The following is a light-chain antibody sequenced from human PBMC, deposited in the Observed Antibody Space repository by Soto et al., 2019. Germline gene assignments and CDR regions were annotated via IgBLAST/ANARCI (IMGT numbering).Light chain of an antibody. J-gene: IGLJ1*01. Sequence: QSVLTQPPSASGTPGQRVTISCSGSSSNIGGNAVNWYQQLPATTPKLLIYRNNQRPSGVPDRFSGSKSGTSASLAISGLQSEDEGDYYCAAWDDSLSGYVFGTGTKVTVL. CDR2: RNN. CDR3: AAWDDSLSGYV. V-gene: IGLV1-44*01. CDR1: SSNIGGNA.